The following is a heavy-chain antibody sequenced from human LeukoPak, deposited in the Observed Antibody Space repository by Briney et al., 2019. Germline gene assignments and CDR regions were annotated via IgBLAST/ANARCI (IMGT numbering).Heavy chain of an antibody. D-gene: IGHD3-3*01. CDR2: IKQDGSEK. J-gene: IGHJ6*03. CDR1: GFTFSSYW. Sequence: GGSLRLSCAASGFTFSSYWMSWVRQAPGKGLEWVANIKQDGSEKYYVDSVKGRFTISRDNAKNSLYLQMNSLRAEDTAVYYCARESTIFRRGVYYYYYMDVWGKGTTVTVSS. V-gene: IGHV3-7*01. CDR3: ARESTIFRRGVYYYYYMDV.